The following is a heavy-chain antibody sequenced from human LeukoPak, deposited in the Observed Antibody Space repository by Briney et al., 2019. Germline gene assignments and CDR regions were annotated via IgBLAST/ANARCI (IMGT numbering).Heavy chain of an antibody. J-gene: IGHJ4*02. CDR3: AKVDVDYYDSSGYYSLETFDY. CDR2: ISGSGGST. Sequence: GGSLRLSCAASGFTFSSYAMSWVRQAPGKGLEWVSAISGSGGSTYYADSVKGRFTISRDNSKNTLYLKMNNMRAEDTAVYYCAKVDVDYYDSSGYYSLETFDYGGQGTLVTVSS. D-gene: IGHD3-22*01. V-gene: IGHV3-23*01. CDR1: GFTFSSYA.